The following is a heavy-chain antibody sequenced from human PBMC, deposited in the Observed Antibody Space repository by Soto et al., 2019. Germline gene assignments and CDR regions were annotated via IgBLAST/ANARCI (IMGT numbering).Heavy chain of an antibody. J-gene: IGHJ4*02. CDR2: ISAYNGNT. CDR3: ARPLRENMNYGPFYYVDY. Sequence: QVQLVQSGAEVKKPGASVKVSCKASGYTFTSYGISWVRQAPGQGLEWMGWISAYNGNTNYAQKLQSRVTMTTDTSTSTAYMELMSLRYDDTAGYYSARPLRENMNYGPFYYVDYWGQGTLVTVSS. D-gene: IGHD3-10*01. CDR1: GYTFTSYG. V-gene: IGHV1-18*01.